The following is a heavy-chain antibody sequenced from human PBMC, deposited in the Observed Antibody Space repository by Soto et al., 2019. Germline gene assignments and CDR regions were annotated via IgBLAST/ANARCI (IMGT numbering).Heavy chain of an antibody. V-gene: IGHV3-30*03. J-gene: IGHJ1*01. CDR3: ASPYCSGGSCFLTEYFQH. CDR1: GFSFSYYA. D-gene: IGHD2-15*01. Sequence: QVKLVESGGGVVQPGRSLRLSCAASGFSFSYYAMHWVRQAPGKGLVWVAVIAHDASKKYYEDSVKGRFTISRDNSKNTLYPQMTSLRDEETAVYYCASPYCSGGSCFLTEYFQHSGQGTRVTVSS. CDR2: IAHDASKK.